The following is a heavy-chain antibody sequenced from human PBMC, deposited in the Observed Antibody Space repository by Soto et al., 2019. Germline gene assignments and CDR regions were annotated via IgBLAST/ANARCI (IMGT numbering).Heavy chain of an antibody. D-gene: IGHD2-8*01. CDR1: GDSISSDNYF. Sequence: QVQLQESGPGLVKPSQTLSLICTVSGDSISSDNYFWSWIRQPPGQGLGWIGYISNRGTPYYNPSPKXRXTXXLDTSKNRFSLDMYSVTAADTAVYYCAREVNVVALSDAFDIWGQGTMVTVSS. J-gene: IGHJ3*02. CDR2: ISNRGTP. V-gene: IGHV4-30-4*01. CDR3: AREVNVVALSDAFDI.